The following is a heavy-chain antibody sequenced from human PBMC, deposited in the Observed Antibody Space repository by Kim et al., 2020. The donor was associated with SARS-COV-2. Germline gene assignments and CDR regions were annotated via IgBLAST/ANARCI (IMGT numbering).Heavy chain of an antibody. D-gene: IGHD3-22*01. V-gene: IGHV1-18*04. J-gene: IGHJ4*02. CDR1: GYTFTSYG. CDR2: ISAYNGNT. Sequence: ASVKVSCKASGYTFTSYGISWVRQAPGQGLEWMGWISAYNGNTNYAQKLQGRVTMTTDTSTSTAYMELRSLRSDDTAVYYCARVGRREGYYDSSGYSLFDYWGQGTLVTVSS. CDR3: ARVGRREGYYDSSGYSLFDY.